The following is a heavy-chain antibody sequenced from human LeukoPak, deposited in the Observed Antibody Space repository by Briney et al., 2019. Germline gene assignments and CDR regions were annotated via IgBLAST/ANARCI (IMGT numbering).Heavy chain of an antibody. CDR3: AKGRYTYGWKPCFDY. CDR2: LSGSGGTT. Sequence: PGGSLRLSCAASGFTFSNYAMSWVRQAPGKGLEWVSALSGSGGTTYYADSVKGRFTISRDNSKNTLYLQMNSLRAEDTALYYCAKGRYTYGWKPCFDYWGQGTLVTVSS. J-gene: IGHJ4*02. D-gene: IGHD5-18*01. CDR1: GFTFSNYA. V-gene: IGHV3-23*01.